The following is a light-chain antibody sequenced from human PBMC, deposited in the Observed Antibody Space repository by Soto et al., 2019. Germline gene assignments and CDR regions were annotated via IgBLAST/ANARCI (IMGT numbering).Light chain of an antibody. CDR3: QQYINWPLT. CDR1: QSVSSN. Sequence: ETEMTQSPATLSVSPGERTTLSCRASQSVSSNLAWYQQRPGQAPRLLIYGVSTRATGIPARFSGSGSGTEFTLTISSLQSEDFAVYYCQQYINWPLTFGGGTKVEIK. CDR2: GVS. J-gene: IGKJ4*01. V-gene: IGKV3-15*01.